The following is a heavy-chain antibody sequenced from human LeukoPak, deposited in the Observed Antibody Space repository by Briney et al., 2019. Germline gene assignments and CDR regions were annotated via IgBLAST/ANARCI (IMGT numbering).Heavy chain of an antibody. D-gene: IGHD5-24*01. CDR2: IYTSGST. Sequence: PSETLSLTCTVSRGSISDYYWSWIRQPAGKGLEWIGRIYTSGSTNYNPSLKSRVTISVDTSKNQFSLKLSSVTAADTAVYYCAREGGQRWLQSVSRYYYYYYMDVWGKGTTVTISS. CDR1: RGSISDYY. V-gene: IGHV4-4*07. J-gene: IGHJ6*03. CDR3: AREGGQRWLQSVSRYYYYYYMDV.